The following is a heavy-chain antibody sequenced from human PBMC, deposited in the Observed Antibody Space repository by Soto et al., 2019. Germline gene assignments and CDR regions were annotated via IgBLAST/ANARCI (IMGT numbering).Heavy chain of an antibody. V-gene: IGHV6-1*01. CDR2: TYYRSKWYN. CDR3: AGDGQWLINYYYYGMDV. CDR1: GDSVSSNSAA. J-gene: IGHJ6*02. D-gene: IGHD6-19*01. Sequence: SQTLSLTCAISGDSVSSNSAAWNWIRQSPSRGLEWLGRTYYRSKWYNDYAVSVKSRITINPDTSKNQFSLQLNSVTPEDTAVYYCAGDGQWLINYYYYGMDVWGQGTTVTVSS.